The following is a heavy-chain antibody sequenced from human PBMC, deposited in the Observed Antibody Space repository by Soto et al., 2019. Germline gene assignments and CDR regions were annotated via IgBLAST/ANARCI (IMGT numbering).Heavy chain of an antibody. CDR3: ARGGSGYTWFNEF. J-gene: IGHJ4*02. D-gene: IGHD3-22*01. CDR1: GGTFNTYT. CDR2: VIPMYDSV. V-gene: IGHV1-69*06. Sequence: QVQLVQSGAEVKKPGSSVKVSCEASGGTFNTYTINWVRQAPGRGLEWMGQVIPMYDSVNYAESFQGRVTITADKSTNIAYMELSSLRSEDTAIYYCARGGSGYTWFNEFWGQGTLVTVSS.